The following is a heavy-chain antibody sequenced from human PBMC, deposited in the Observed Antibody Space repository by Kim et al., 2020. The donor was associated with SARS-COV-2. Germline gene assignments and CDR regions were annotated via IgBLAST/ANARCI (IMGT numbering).Heavy chain of an antibody. D-gene: IGHD2-2*01. J-gene: IGHJ5*02. CDR2: ISSNGGST. CDR1: GFTFSSYA. CDR3: VKGVIKGIVVVPAALNWLDP. V-gene: IGHV3-64D*06. Sequence: GGSLRLSCSASGFTFSSYAMHWVRQAPGKGLEYVSAISSNGGSTYYADSVKGRFTISRDNSKNTLYLQMSSLRAEDTAVYSCVKGVIKGIVVVPAALNWLDPWGQGTLVTVSS.